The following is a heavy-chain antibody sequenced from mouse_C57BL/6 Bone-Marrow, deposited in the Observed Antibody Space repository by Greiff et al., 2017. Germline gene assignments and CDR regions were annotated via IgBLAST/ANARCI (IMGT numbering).Heavy chain of an antibody. CDR2: IYPGDGDT. Sequence: VQGVESGAELVKPGASVKISCKASGYAFSSYWMNWVKQRPGKGLEWIGQIYPGDGDTNYNGKFKGKATLTADKSSSTAYMQLSSLTSEDSAVYFCAREIYYYGSSYFDVWGTGTTLTVSS. V-gene: IGHV1-80*01. J-gene: IGHJ1*03. CDR3: AREIYYYGSSYFDV. D-gene: IGHD1-1*01. CDR1: GYAFSSYW.